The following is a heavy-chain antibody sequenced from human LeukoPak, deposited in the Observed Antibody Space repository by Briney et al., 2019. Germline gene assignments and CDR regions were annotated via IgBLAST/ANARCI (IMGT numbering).Heavy chain of an antibody. J-gene: IGHJ4*02. CDR3: ARDFDFWSGYYTFDY. Sequence: PGGSLRLSCAASGFTFSSYSMNWVRQAPGKGLEWVSYISSSSSTIYYADSVKGRFTISRDNAKNSLYLQMNSLRAEDMAVYYCARDFDFWSGYYTFDYWGQGTLVTVSS. CDR1: GFTFSSYS. V-gene: IGHV3-48*01. D-gene: IGHD3-3*01. CDR2: ISSSSSTI.